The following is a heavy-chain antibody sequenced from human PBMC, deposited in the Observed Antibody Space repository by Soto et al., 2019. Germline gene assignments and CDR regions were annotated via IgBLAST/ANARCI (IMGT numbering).Heavy chain of an antibody. Sequence: PSETLSLTCTVSGGSISSYYWSWIRQPPGKGLEWIGYIYYSGSTNYNPSLKSRVTISVDTSKNQFSLKLSSVTAADTAVYYCARGYGGYVEFDYWGQGTLVTVSS. D-gene: IGHD5-12*01. CDR1: GGSISSYY. J-gene: IGHJ4*02. CDR2: IYYSGST. V-gene: IGHV4-59*01. CDR3: ARGYGGYVEFDY.